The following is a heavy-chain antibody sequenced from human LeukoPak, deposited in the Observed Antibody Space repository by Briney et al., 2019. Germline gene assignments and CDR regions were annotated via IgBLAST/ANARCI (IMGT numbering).Heavy chain of an antibody. Sequence: PGGSLRLSCAASGFTVSSNYMSWVRQAPGKGLEWVSVIYSGGSTYYADSVKGRFTISGDNSKNTLYLQMNSLRAEDTAVYYCARDLYYGSGDYYYYYYMDVWGKGTTVTVSS. J-gene: IGHJ6*03. CDR3: ARDLYYGSGDYYYYYYMDV. CDR2: IYSGGST. CDR1: GFTVSSNY. D-gene: IGHD3-10*01. V-gene: IGHV3-66*02.